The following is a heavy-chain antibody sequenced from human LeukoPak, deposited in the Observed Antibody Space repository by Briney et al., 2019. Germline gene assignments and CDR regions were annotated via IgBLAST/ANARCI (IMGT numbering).Heavy chain of an antibody. J-gene: IGHJ6*03. Sequence: ASVKVSCKASGYTFTGYYMHWVRQAPGQGLEWMGWINPNNGGTNYAQRFQGRVTMTRDTSISTAYMELSRLRSDDTAVYYCARGTPLRDYYMDVWGKGTTVTASS. CDR3: ARGTPLRDYYMDV. CDR1: GYTFTGYY. D-gene: IGHD4-17*01. V-gene: IGHV1-2*02. CDR2: INPNNGGT.